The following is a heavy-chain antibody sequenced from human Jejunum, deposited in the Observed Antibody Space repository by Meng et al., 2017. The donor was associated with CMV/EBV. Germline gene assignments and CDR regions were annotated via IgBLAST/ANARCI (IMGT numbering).Heavy chain of an antibody. V-gene: IGHV3-74*01. D-gene: IGHD3-10*01. CDR2: INSDGSST. CDR1: TFTRYW. Sequence: TFTRYWMHWVRQVPGKGLMWVSRINSDGSSTDYADSVKGRFTISRDNAKNTLYLQMNSLRAEDTAVYYCAKDPYYYGSGSYGGMDVWGQGTTVTVSS. CDR3: AKDPYYYGSGSYGGMDV. J-gene: IGHJ6*02.